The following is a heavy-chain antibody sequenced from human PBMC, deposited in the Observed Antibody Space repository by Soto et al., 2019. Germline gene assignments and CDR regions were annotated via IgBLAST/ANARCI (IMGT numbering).Heavy chain of an antibody. CDR1: GFTFSSYA. Sequence: GGSGLSCVASGFTFSSYAMSWVRQAPGTRLEWVSTISDTGSGTYYADPVKGRFTISRDNSKNTLFLQMNSLRADDTAIYYCARTVVFDPWGRGTLVTVSS. J-gene: IGHJ5*02. D-gene: IGHD3-16*02. CDR2: ISDTGSGT. CDR3: ARTVVFDP. V-gene: IGHV3-23*01.